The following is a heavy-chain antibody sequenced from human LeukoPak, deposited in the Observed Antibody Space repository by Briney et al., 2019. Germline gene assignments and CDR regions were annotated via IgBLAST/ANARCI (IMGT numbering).Heavy chain of an antibody. Sequence: GGSLRLSCAASGFTFRSSEMNWVRQAPGKGLEWVSRINSDGSSTSYADSVKGRFTISRDNAKNTLYLQMNSLRAEDTAVYYCASIDYGSGSYYAFDIWGQGTMVTVSS. J-gene: IGHJ3*02. V-gene: IGHV3-74*01. D-gene: IGHD3-10*01. CDR1: GFTFRSSE. CDR2: INSDGSST. CDR3: ASIDYGSGSYYAFDI.